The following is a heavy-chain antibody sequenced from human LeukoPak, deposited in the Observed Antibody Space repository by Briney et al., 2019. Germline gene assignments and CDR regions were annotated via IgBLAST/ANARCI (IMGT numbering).Heavy chain of an antibody. CDR1: GFTFSSYA. D-gene: IGHD3-22*01. CDR3: AKGHLYYYDSSGYPFDY. CDR2: ISGSGGST. Sequence: GGSLRLSCAASGFTFSSYAMSWVRQAPGKGLEWVSAISGSGGSTYYADSVKGRFTISRDNSKNTLYLQMNSLRAEDTAVYYCAKGHLYYYDSSGYPFDYWGQGTLVTGSS. V-gene: IGHV3-23*01. J-gene: IGHJ4*02.